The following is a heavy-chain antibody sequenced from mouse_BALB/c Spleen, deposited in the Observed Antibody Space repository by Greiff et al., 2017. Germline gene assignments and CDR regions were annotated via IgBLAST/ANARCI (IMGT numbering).Heavy chain of an antibody. V-gene: IGHV1S81*02. D-gene: IGHD1-1*01. CDR1: GYTFTSYY. J-gene: IGHJ3*01. Sequence: QVQLQQSGAELVKPGASVKLSCKAPGYTFTSYYMYWVKQRPGQGLEWIGEINPSNGGTNFNEKFKSKATLTVDKSSSTAYMQLSSLTSEDSAVYYCTRSYYGSSSWFAYWGQGTLVTVSA. CDR2: INPSNGGT. CDR3: TRSYYGSSSWFAY.